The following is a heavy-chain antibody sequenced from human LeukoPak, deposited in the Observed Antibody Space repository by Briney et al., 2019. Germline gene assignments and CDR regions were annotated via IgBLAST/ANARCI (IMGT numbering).Heavy chain of an antibody. V-gene: IGHV4-59*01. CDR3: ASSEGYYDSSGYYQIDY. CDR1: GGSISSYY. D-gene: IGHD3-22*01. J-gene: IGHJ4*02. CDR2: IYYSGST. Sequence: SETLSLTCTVSGGSISSYYWSWIRQPPGKGLEWIGYIYYSGSTNYNPPLKSRVTISVDTSKNQFSLKLSSVTAADTAVYYCASSEGYYDSSGYYQIDYWGQGTLVTVSS.